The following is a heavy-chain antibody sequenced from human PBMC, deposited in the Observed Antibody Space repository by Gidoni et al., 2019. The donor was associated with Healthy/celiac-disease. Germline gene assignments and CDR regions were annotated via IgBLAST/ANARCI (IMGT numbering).Heavy chain of an antibody. CDR2: INHSGST. Sequence: QGQLQQGGAGRMKPSETLSLTCAVYGGSFSGYYWSWIRQPPGKGLEWIGEINHSGSTNYNPSLKSRVTISVDTSKNQFSLKLSSVTAADTAVYYCARIPWLGLHGMDVWGQGTTVTVSS. CDR3: ARIPWLGLHGMDV. D-gene: IGHD6-19*01. J-gene: IGHJ6*02. V-gene: IGHV4-34*01. CDR1: GGSFSGYY.